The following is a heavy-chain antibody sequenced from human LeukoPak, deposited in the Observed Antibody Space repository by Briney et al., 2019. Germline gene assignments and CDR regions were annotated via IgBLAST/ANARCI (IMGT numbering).Heavy chain of an antibody. CDR1: KFFFHGYW. V-gene: IGHV3-7*01. Sequence: GGSLRLSCAASKFFFHGYWMSWVRQAPGKGLEWVANIKQDGSEGYYMDSVKGRFTISRDNAKNLLFLQMNRLRPDDTAVYYCARLNFWSNSYAAPFDSWGQGSLVTVSS. CDR2: IKQDGSEG. D-gene: IGHD3-16*01. J-gene: IGHJ4*02. CDR3: ARLNFWSNSYAAPFDS.